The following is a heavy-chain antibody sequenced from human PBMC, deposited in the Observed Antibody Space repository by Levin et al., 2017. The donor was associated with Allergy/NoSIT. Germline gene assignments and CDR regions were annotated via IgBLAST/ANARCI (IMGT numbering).Heavy chain of an antibody. CDR2: ISYDGSNK. V-gene: IGHV3-30*18. Sequence: SGGSLRLSCAASGFTFSSYGMHWVRQAPGKGLEWVAVISYDGSNKYYADSVKGRFTISRDNSKNTLYLQMNSLRAEDTAVYYCAKIGDTAMPLGVSFDYWGQGTLVTVSS. D-gene: IGHD5-18*01. J-gene: IGHJ4*02. CDR3: AKIGDTAMPLGVSFDY. CDR1: GFTFSSYG.